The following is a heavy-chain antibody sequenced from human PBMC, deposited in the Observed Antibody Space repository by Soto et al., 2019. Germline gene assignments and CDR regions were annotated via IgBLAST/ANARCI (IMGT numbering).Heavy chain of an antibody. CDR2: INHGGST. CDR3: ARAKYSNPVLPNSDQYYYGLDV. Sequence: SETLSLTCAVYGGSLSGYGWSCIRHPTFKGLEWIGEINHGGSTKYNPSLKTRVTLSLDTSKSQFSLKLSSVTAADTAVYYCARAKYSNPVLPNSDQYYYGLDVWGQGTTVTVSS. D-gene: IGHD2-21*01. V-gene: IGHV4-34*01. J-gene: IGHJ6*02. CDR1: GGSLSGYG.